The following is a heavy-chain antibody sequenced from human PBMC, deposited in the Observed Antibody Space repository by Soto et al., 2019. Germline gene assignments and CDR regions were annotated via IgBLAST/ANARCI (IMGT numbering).Heavy chain of an antibody. Sequence: EVQLVESGGGLVQPGGSLRLSCVASGFTFRSYWMSWVRQAPGKGLEWVANINEDESEKNYVDSVKGRFNISRDNAKNPLYLQMNCLRAEDTAMYFCARGDFYSGDLWGQGTLVPVSP. V-gene: IGHV3-7*05. J-gene: IGHJ5*02. CDR2: INEDESEK. D-gene: IGHD4-4*01. CDR3: ARGDFYSGDL. CDR1: GFTFRSYW.